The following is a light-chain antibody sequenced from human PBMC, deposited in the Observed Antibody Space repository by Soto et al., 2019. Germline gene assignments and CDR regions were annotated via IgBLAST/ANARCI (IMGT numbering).Light chain of an antibody. Sequence: DVVMTQSPLSLPVPLGQPASISCRSSQGLVLSDENTYLSWFHQRPGQSPRRLIYKVSNRDSGVPDRFSGSGSGTDFTLKISRVEAEDVGVYYCMQGTHWPPITFGQGTRLEIK. J-gene: IGKJ5*01. CDR2: KVS. V-gene: IGKV2-30*01. CDR1: QGLVLSDENTY. CDR3: MQGTHWPPIT.